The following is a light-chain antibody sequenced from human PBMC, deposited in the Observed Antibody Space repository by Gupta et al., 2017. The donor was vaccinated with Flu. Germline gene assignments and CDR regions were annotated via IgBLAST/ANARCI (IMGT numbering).Light chain of an antibody. V-gene: IGLV3-25*02. Sequence: ELTQPPSVSVSPGQTARITCSGDMLSKQYAYWYQQKPGQAPVLMIYKDTERPAGIPGRFSGSTSGTTVTVTISGVQAEDEGDYYCQSSDTTSSWVFGGGTKLTVL. CDR3: QSSDTTSSWV. J-gene: IGLJ3*02. CDR2: KDT. CDR1: MLSKQY.